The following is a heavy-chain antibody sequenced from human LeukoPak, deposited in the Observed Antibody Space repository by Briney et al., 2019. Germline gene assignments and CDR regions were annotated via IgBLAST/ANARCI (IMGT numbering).Heavy chain of an antibody. CDR2: IDPSDSYT. CDR1: GYSITTYW. J-gene: IGHJ4*02. V-gene: IGHV5-10-1*01. Sequence: GESLRISCKGSGYSITTYWITWVRQLPGKGLEWMGRIDPSDSYTNYSPSFQGHFTISADKSISTAYLQWSSLKAPDTAMYYCTRRRSGWPLDFWGQGTLVTVSS. D-gene: IGHD6-19*01. CDR3: TRRRSGWPLDF.